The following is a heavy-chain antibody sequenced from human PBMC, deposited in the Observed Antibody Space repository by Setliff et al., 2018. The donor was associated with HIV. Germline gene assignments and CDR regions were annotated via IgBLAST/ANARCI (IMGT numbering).Heavy chain of an antibody. D-gene: IGHD2-15*01. Sequence: LSLTCAVSGGSISSSNWWSWVRQPPGKGLEWIGEIYHSGSTNYNPSLKSRVTISVDKSKNQFSLKLSSVTAADTAVYYCARGAPRGYCSGGSCFPLDYWGQRTLVTVSS. V-gene: IGHV4-4*02. CDR2: IYHSGST. CDR1: GGSISSSNW. CDR3: ARGAPRGYCSGGSCFPLDY. J-gene: IGHJ4*02.